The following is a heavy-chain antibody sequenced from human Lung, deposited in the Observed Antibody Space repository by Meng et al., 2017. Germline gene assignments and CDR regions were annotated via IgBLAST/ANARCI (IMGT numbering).Heavy chain of an antibody. D-gene: IGHD1-26*01. Sequence: QVQLVQSGAEVKKLGASVKVSCKASGYTFTSYPIYWVRQAPGQRPEWMGWINTGNGAAKYSQKFQGRVTMTRDTSASTAYMELSSLTSEDTATYYCASHPRELPSWGQGTLVTVSS. CDR1: GYTFTSYP. V-gene: IGHV1-3*04. J-gene: IGHJ4*02. CDR3: ASHPRELPS. CDR2: INTGNGAA.